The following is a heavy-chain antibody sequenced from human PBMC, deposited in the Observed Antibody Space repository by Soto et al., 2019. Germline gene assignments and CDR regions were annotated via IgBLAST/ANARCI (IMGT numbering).Heavy chain of an antibody. CDR3: ASLITIFGVVMGYFDY. CDR2: INHSGST. Sequence: SETMSLTCAVYGGSLSGYYWSWIRQPLGKGLGWIGEINHSGSTNYKPSLKSRVTISVDTSKNQFSLKLSSVTAADTAVYYCASLITIFGVVMGYFDYWGQGTLVTVYS. CDR1: GGSLSGYY. J-gene: IGHJ4*02. D-gene: IGHD3-3*01. V-gene: IGHV4-34*01.